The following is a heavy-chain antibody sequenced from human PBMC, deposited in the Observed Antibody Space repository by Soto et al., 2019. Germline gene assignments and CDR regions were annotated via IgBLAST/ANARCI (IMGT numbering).Heavy chain of an antibody. CDR2: ISPCNSHNGDT. CDR3: ARSKLERGEVGYYGMDV. V-gene: IGHV1-18*04. Sequence: ASVKVSCKTSGYTFNNYGINWVRQAPGQGLEWVGWISPCNSHNGDTKYAQMVQDRVTMTIDTSTTTAYMELRNLRSDDTAVYYCARSKLERGEVGYYGMDVWGQGTTVTVSS. D-gene: IGHD1-1*01. CDR1: GYTFNNYG. J-gene: IGHJ6*02.